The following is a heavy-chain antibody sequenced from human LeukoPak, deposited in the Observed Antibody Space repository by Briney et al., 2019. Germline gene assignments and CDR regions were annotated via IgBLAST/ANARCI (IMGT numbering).Heavy chain of an antibody. V-gene: IGHV3-23*01. CDR1: GFTFSTYG. Sequence: PGGTLRLSCAASGFTFSTYGMSWVRQAPGKGLQWVSTIPSGGGTYYADSVKGRFTISRDNAKNTLYLQMNSLRAEDTAVYYCARDGVEFYNWFDPWGQGTLVTVSS. D-gene: IGHD2-21*01. CDR3: ARDGVEFYNWFDP. J-gene: IGHJ5*02. CDR2: IPSGGGT.